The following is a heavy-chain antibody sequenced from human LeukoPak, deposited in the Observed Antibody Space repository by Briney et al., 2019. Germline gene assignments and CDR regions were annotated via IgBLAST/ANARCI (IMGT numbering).Heavy chain of an antibody. J-gene: IGHJ6*03. V-gene: IGHV3-13*01. D-gene: IGHD4-23*01. CDR3: ARAVRVPWFYYYYYYMDV. CDR2: IGTAGDT. CDR1: GFTFSSYD. Sequence: GGSLRLSCAASGFTFSSYDMHWVRQATGKGLEWVSAIGTAGDTYYPGSVKGRFTISRENAKNSLYLQMNSLRAGDTAVYYCARAVRVPWFYYYYYYMDVWGKGTTVTVSS.